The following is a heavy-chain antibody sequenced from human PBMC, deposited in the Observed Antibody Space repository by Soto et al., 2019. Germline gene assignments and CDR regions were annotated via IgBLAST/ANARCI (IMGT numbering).Heavy chain of an antibody. Sequence: SXKVSCPASESTXTNYAISWVRQAPGQGLEWMGGIIPIFGTANYAQKFQGRVTITADKSTSTAYMELSSLRSEDTAVYYCASATYYYDSSGYPWGAFDIWGQGTMGTVSS. CDR2: IIPIFGTA. D-gene: IGHD3-22*01. J-gene: IGHJ3*02. CDR3: ASATYYYDSSGYPWGAFDI. CDR1: ESTXTNYA. V-gene: IGHV1-69*06.